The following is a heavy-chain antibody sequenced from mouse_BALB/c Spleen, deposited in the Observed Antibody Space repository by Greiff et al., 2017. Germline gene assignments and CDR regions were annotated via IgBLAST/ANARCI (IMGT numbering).Heavy chain of an antibody. CDR1: GFTFSSYY. V-gene: IGHV5-6-2*01. CDR2: INSNGGST. Sequence: EVQRVESGGGLVKLGGSLKLSCAASGFTFSSYYMSWVRQTPEKRLELVAAINSNGGSTYYPDTVKGRFTISRDNAKNTLYLQMSSLKSEDTALYYCARHGNYLDYWGQGTTLTVSS. D-gene: IGHD1-1*02. CDR3: ARHGNYLDY. J-gene: IGHJ2*01.